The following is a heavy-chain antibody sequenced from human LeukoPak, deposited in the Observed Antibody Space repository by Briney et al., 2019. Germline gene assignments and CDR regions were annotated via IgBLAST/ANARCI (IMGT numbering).Heavy chain of an antibody. CDR1: GGSMSSYF. V-gene: IGHV4-59*01. CDR2: IYYSGST. D-gene: IGHD1-14*01. CDR3: ARASTGIPHFDY. Sequence: SETLSLTCTVSGGSMSSYFWNWIRQPPGKGLEWIGYIYYSGSTNYNPSLKSRVTISVDTSKNQFSLKLSSVTAADTAMYYCARASTGIPHFDYWGQGTLVTVSS. J-gene: IGHJ4*02.